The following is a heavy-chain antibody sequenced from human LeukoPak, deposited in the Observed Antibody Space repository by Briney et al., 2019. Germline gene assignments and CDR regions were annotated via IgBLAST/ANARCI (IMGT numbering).Heavy chain of an antibody. CDR3: ARDTLPYYYDSSGYQGDDAFDI. V-gene: IGHV1-69*13. Sequence: ASVKVSCKASGGTFSSYAISWVRQAPGQGREWMGGIIPIFGTANYAQKFQGRVTITADESTSTAYMELSSLRSEDTAVYYCARDTLPYYYDSSGYQGDDAFDIWGQGTMVTVSS. CDR2: IIPIFGTA. D-gene: IGHD3-22*01. J-gene: IGHJ3*02. CDR1: GGTFSSYA.